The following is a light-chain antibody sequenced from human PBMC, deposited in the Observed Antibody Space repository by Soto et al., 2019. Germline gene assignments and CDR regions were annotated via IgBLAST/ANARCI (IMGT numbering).Light chain of an antibody. CDR2: TNN. J-gene: IGLJ3*02. V-gene: IGLV1-47*02. Sequence: QSVLTQPASVSGSPGQSITISCSGSSSNIGRDYVYWFQQLPGTAPKLLIYTNNQRPSGVPDRFSGSKSGTSASLAISGLQSEDEADYFCAVWDNSLSAWVFGGGTKLTVL. CDR1: SSNIGRDY. CDR3: AVWDNSLSAWV.